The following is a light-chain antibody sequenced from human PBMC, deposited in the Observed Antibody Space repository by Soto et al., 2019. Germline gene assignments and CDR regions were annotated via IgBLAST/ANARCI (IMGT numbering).Light chain of an antibody. CDR1: QSVSSY. CDR2: DAS. J-gene: IGKJ1*01. V-gene: IGKV3-11*01. Sequence: EILLTQSPGTLSLSPGERATLSCRASQSVSSYLAWYQQKPGQAPRLLIYDASNRATGIPARFSGSGSGTDFTLTISSLEPEDFAVYYCQQRSNWPPTWTFGQGTKVDI. CDR3: QQRSNWPPTWT.